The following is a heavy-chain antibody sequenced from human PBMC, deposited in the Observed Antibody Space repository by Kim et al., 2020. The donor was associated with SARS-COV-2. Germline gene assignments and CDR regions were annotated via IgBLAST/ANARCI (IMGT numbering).Heavy chain of an antibody. V-gene: IGHV3-53*01. Sequence: GGSLRLSCAASGFTVSSNYMSWVRQAPGKGLEWVSVIYSGGSTYYADSVKGRFTISRDNSKNTLYLQMNSLRAEDTAVYYCSSLYYDILTGYRWGQGTLVTVSS. J-gene: IGHJ4*02. CDR1: GFTVSSNY. D-gene: IGHD3-9*01. CDR3: SSLYYDILTGYR. CDR2: IYSGGST.